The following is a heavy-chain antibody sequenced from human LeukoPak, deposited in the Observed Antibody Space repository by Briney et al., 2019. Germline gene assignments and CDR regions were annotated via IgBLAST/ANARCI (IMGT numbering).Heavy chain of an antibody. CDR2: ITSSSSTI. D-gene: IGHD2-2*01. V-gene: IGHV3-48*01. J-gene: IGHJ4*02. CDR3: AREVGCSSTSCSDY. Sequence: GGSLRLSXAASGFTFSSYSMNWVRQAPGKGLEWVSYITSSSSTIFYADSVKGRFTISRDNAKNSLYLQMNSLRAEDTAVYYCAREVGCSSTSCSDYWGQGTLVTVSS. CDR1: GFTFSSYS.